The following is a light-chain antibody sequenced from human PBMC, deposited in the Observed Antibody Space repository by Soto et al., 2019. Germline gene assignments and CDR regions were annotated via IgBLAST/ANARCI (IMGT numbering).Light chain of an antibody. CDR3: VTWDDSLASYV. CDR1: SSNIGTNL. V-gene: IGLV1-44*01. J-gene: IGLJ1*01. CDR2: NNN. Sequence: QSVLTQPPSASGSPGQRVTISCSGSSSNIGTNLVSWYQQLPGTAPQVFIYNNNQRPSRVPDRFSGSKSGTSASLAISGLQSEDEAEYYCVTWDDSLASYVFGAGTKVTV.